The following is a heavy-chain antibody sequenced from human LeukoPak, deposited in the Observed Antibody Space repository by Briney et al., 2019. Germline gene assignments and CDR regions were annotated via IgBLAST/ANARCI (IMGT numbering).Heavy chain of an antibody. CDR3: ARGSMNYAVFDY. J-gene: IGHJ4*02. Sequence: PGGFLRLSCAASGFTFSSYSMNWVRQAPGKGLEWVSSISSSSSYIYYADSVKGRFTISRDNAKNSLYLQMNSLRAEDTAVYYCARGSMNYAVFDYWGQGTLVTVSS. CDR2: ISSSSSYI. D-gene: IGHD1-7*01. V-gene: IGHV3-21*01. CDR1: GFTFSSYS.